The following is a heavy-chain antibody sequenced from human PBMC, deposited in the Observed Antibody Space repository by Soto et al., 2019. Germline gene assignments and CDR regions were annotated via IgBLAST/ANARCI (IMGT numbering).Heavy chain of an antibody. D-gene: IGHD3-16*02. V-gene: IGHV3-7*04. J-gene: IGHJ4*02. CDR2: IKEDGSEK. CDR1: GFTFNSQW. Sequence: GGSLRLSCATSGFTFNSQWMNWVRQAPGKGLEWVADIKEDGSEKYYLDSVKGRFTISRDNAKNSLYLQMDSLRAEDTAVYYCTRAGGRYRHVDDWGQGILVTVSS. CDR3: TRAGGRYRHVDD.